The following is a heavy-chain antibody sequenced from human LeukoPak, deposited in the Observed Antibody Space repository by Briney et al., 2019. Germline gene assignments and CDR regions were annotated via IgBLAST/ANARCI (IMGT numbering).Heavy chain of an antibody. CDR3: ARAGYRQYYFDY. D-gene: IGHD5-12*01. Sequence: PSETLSLTCTVSGGSISSYYWSWIRQPPGKGLEWIGYIYYSGSTNYNPSLKSRVTISVDTSKNQFSLKLSSVTAADTAVYYCARAGYRQYYFDYWGQGTLVTVST. CDR1: GGSISSYY. V-gene: IGHV4-59*01. CDR2: IYYSGST. J-gene: IGHJ4*02.